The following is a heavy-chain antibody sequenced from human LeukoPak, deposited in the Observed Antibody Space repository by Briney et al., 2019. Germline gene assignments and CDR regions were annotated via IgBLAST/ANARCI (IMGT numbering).Heavy chain of an antibody. CDR3: ARAPGGWFGELLFPYYFDY. D-gene: IGHD3-10*01. V-gene: IGHV4-31*03. Sequence: PSETLSLTCTVSGGSISSGGCYWSWIRQHPGKGLEWIGYIYYSGSTYYNPSLKSRVTISVDTSKNQFSLKLSSVTAADTAVYYCARAPGGWFGELLFPYYFDYWGQGTLVTVSS. J-gene: IGHJ4*02. CDR2: IYYSGST. CDR1: GGSISSGGCY.